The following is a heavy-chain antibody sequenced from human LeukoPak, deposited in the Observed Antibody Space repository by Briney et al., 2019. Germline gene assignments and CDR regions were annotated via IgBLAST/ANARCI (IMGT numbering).Heavy chain of an antibody. J-gene: IGHJ4*02. V-gene: IGHV3-48*01. CDR3: ATVERPIVVPAALTS. CDR2: ISSSSSTTI. D-gene: IGHD2-2*01. CDR1: GFTFSSYS. Sequence: GGSLRLSCAASGFTFSSYSMNWVRQAPGKGLEWVSYISSSSSTTIYYADSVKGRFTISRDNAKNTQYLQMNSLRVEDTAFYHCATVERPIVVPAALTSWGQGTLVTVSS.